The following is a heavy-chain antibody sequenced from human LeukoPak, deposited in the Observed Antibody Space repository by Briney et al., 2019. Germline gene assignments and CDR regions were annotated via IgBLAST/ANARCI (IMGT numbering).Heavy chain of an antibody. CDR2: INHSGST. V-gene: IGHV4-34*01. CDR3: ARNPKNYGDYGTWGLRFDY. D-gene: IGHD4-17*01. Sequence: PSETLSLTCAVYGGSFSGYYWSWIRQPPGRGLEWIGEINHSGSTNYNPSLKSRVTISVDTSKNQFSLKLSSVTAADTAVYYCARNPKNYGDYGTWGLRFDYWGQGTLVTVSS. J-gene: IGHJ4*02. CDR1: GGSFSGYY.